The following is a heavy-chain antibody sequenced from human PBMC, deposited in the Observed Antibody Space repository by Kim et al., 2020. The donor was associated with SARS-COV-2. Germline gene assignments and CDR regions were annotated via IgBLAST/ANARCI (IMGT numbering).Heavy chain of an antibody. D-gene: IGHD3-10*01. Sequence: PVKGRFTTSRDDSKNTLYLKMNSLKTEDTAVYYCTTDLLWFGGPRKPLDYWGQGTLVTVSS. V-gene: IGHV3-15*01. CDR3: TTDLLWFGGPRKPLDY. J-gene: IGHJ4*02.